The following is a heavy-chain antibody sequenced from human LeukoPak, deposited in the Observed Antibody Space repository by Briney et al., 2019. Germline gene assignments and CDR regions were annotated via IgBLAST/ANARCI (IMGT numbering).Heavy chain of an antibody. J-gene: IGHJ4*02. V-gene: IGHV3-23*01. Sequence: SGGSLRLSCAASGFTFSSYAMSWVRQAPGKGLEWVPAISGSGGSTYYADSVKGRFTISRDNSKNTLYLQMNSLRAEDTAVYYCAKDRLAAAGPLCFDYWGQGTLVTVSS. CDR3: AKDRLAAAGPLCFDY. CDR1: GFTFSSYA. CDR2: ISGSGGST. D-gene: IGHD6-13*01.